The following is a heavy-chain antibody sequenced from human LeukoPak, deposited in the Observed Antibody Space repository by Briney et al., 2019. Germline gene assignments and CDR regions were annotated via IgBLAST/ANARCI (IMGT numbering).Heavy chain of an antibody. V-gene: IGHV3-48*01. Sequence: GGALRLSCAASGFTFSSYSMNWVRQAPGKGLEWVSYISSSSSTIYYADSVKGRFTISRDNAKNSLYLQLNSLRAEGTAVYYCARAGPGDWGQGTLVTVSS. J-gene: IGHJ4*02. CDR3: ARAGPGD. CDR2: ISSSSSTI. CDR1: GFTFSSYS.